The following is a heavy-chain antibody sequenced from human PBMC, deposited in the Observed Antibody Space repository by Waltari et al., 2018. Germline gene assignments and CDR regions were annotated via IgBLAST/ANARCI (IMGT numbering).Heavy chain of an antibody. CDR3: ARGGGPPNRHPYSSGWYPGFDY. CDR2: INHSGST. D-gene: IGHD6-19*01. Sequence: QVQLQQWGAGLLKPSETLSLTCAVYGGSFRGYYWSWIRQPPGKGLEWIGEINHSGSTNYTPSLKSRVTISVDTSKNQFSLKLSSVTAADTAVYYCARGGGPPNRHPYSSGWYPGFDYWGQGTLVTVSS. CDR1: GGSFRGYY. J-gene: IGHJ4*02. V-gene: IGHV4-34*01.